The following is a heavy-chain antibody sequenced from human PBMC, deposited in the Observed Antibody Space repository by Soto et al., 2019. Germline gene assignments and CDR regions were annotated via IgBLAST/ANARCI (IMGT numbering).Heavy chain of an antibody. CDR2: IIPIFGTA. D-gene: IGHD3-10*01. Sequence: QVQLVQSGAEVKKPGSSVKVSCKASGGTFSSYAISWVRQAPGQGLEWMGGIIPIFGTANYAQKFQGRVTITADKSPSTAYMELSSLRSEDTAVYYCARDRMVRGGDYYYGMDVWGQGTTVTVSS. V-gene: IGHV1-69*06. J-gene: IGHJ6*02. CDR3: ARDRMVRGGDYYYGMDV. CDR1: GGTFSSYA.